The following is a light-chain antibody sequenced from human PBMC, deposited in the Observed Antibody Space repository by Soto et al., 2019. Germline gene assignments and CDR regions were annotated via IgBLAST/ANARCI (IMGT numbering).Light chain of an antibody. J-gene: IGKJ4*01. CDR2: KAS. Sequence: DIQMTQSSSTLSASVGDRVTITCRASQSISSWLAWYQQKPGKAPKLLIYKASSLESGVPSRFSGSGSGTEFTLTISSLQPDDFATYYCQQYKTYFAVTFGGGTKVEIK. CDR3: QQYKTYFAVT. CDR1: QSISSW. V-gene: IGKV1-5*03.